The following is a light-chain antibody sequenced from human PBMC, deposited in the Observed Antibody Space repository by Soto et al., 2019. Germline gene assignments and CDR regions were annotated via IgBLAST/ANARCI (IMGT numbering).Light chain of an antibody. V-gene: IGKV4-1*01. CDR2: GAS. CDR3: QQANSFPQT. CDR1: ESVLYSSNNKNY. J-gene: IGKJ1*01. Sequence: DIVMTQSPDSLALSLGYKATVNCNSSESVLYSSNNKNYLAWYQQKPGKAPNLLIYGASTLRGGVPSRFSGSGYEKDFTLTISSLQPEDFATYYCQQANSFPQTFGQGTKVDIK.